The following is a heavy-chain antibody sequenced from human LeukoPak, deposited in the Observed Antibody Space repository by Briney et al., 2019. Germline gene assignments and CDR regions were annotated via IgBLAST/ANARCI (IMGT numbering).Heavy chain of an antibody. J-gene: IGHJ4*02. Sequence: GGSLRLSCAASGFTFRTYWMSWARQAPGKGLEWVANIKRDGSKIYYVDSVKGRFTISRDNDKNSLYLQMNSLRAEDTAVYYCTRDSQGSGIYSVDYWGQGTLVTVSS. CDR2: IKRDGSKI. D-gene: IGHD3-10*01. CDR1: GFTFRTYW. V-gene: IGHV3-7*05. CDR3: TRDSQGSGIYSVDY.